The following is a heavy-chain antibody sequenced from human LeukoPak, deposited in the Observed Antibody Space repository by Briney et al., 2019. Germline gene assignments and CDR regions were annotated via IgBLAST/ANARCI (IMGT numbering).Heavy chain of an antibody. V-gene: IGHV3-7*01. J-gene: IGHJ4*02. CDR2: INQDGSAK. CDR1: TFTFSSYW. CDR3: ASFKLGTLAFDY. Sequence: GGSLRPSCAASTFTFSSYWMSWVRQAPGKGLEWVANINQDGSAKYYLDSVKGRFTISRDNAKNSLYLQMNSLRAEDTALYYCASFKLGTLAFDYWGQGALVTVSS. D-gene: IGHD1-1*01.